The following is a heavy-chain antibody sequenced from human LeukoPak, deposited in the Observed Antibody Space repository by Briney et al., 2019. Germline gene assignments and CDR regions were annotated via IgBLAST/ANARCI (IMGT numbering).Heavy chain of an antibody. CDR2: ISGSGGST. J-gene: IGHJ6*02. Sequence: GGSLRLSCAASEFTFSSYAMSWVRQAPGKGLEWVSAISGSGGSTYYADSVKGRVTISRDNSKKTLYLQMNSLRAEDTAVYYCARPESRYFYAMGVWGQGTTVTVSS. V-gene: IGHV3-23*01. CDR3: ARPESRYFYAMGV. CDR1: EFTFSSYA.